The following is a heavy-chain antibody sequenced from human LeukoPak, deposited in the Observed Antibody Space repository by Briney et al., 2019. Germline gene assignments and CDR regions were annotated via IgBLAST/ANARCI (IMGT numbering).Heavy chain of an antibody. CDR3: TTGITIFGTNWFDP. D-gene: IGHD3-3*01. CDR2: IKSNIDGGTT. V-gene: IGHV3-15*01. CDR1: GFLFTNAW. Sequence: PGGSLRLSCVGSGFLFTNAWMNWVRQAPGKGLEWFGRIKSNIDGGTTSYATSVKVRFTISRDESKNTLYLQMIRLKIEDTAVYYCTTGITIFGTNWFDPWGQGTLVTVSS. J-gene: IGHJ5*02.